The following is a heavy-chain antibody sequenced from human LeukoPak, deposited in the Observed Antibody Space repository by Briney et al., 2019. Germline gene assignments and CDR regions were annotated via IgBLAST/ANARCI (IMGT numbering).Heavy chain of an antibody. CDR2: FDPEDGET. D-gene: IGHD5-12*01. CDR1: GYTLTELS. J-gene: IGHJ6*02. V-gene: IGHV1-24*01. Sequence: ASVKVSCKVSGYTLTELSMHWVRQAPGKGLEWMGGFDPEDGETIYAQKFQGRVTMTEDTSTDTAYMELSSLRSEDTAVYYCATRPNSGYDYPYYGMDVWGQGTPVTVSS. CDR3: ATRPNSGYDYPYYGMDV.